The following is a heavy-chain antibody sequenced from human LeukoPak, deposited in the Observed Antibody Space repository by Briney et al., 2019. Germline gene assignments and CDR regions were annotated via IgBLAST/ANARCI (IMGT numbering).Heavy chain of an antibody. D-gene: IGHD4-23*01. J-gene: IGHJ4*02. CDR2: IYYSGST. CDR3: AGELHGGGAFDI. V-gene: IGHV4-59*01. Sequence: SETLSLTCTVSGGSISSYYWSWIRQPPGKGLEWIGYIYYSGSTNYNPSLKSRVTISVDTSKNQFSLELSSVTAADTAVYYCAGELHGGGAFDIWGQGTLVTVSS. CDR1: GGSISSYY.